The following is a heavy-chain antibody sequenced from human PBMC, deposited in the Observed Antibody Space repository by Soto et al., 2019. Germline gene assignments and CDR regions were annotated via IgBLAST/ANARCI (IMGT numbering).Heavy chain of an antibody. V-gene: IGHV1-69*01. D-gene: IGHD6-6*01. CDR1: GGTFSSYA. CDR2: IIPIFGTA. CDR3: AYSIAARRFLYAFDI. J-gene: IGHJ3*02. Sequence: QVQLVQSGAEVKKPGSSVKVSCKASGGTFSSYAITWVRQAPGQGLEWMGGIIPIFGTANYAQKFQGRVTITADESTSTAYMELSSLRSEDRAVYYCAYSIAARRFLYAFDIWGQGTMVTVSS.